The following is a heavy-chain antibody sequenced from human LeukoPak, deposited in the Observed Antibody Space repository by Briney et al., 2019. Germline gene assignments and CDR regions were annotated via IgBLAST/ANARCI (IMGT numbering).Heavy chain of an antibody. CDR2: ISYDGSNK. Sequence: GGSLRLSCAASGFTFSSYGMHRVRQAPGKGLEWVAVISYDGSNKYFADSVKGRFTISTHSSKNTVYLQMNSLRAEDTAVYYCARASSGFDYWGQGTLVTVSS. V-gene: IGHV3-30*03. J-gene: IGHJ4*02. CDR1: GFTFSSYG. D-gene: IGHD6-19*01. CDR3: ARASSGFDY.